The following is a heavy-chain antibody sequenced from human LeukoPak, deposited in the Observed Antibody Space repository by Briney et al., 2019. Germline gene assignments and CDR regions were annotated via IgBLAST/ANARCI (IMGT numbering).Heavy chain of an antibody. CDR2: IYHSGST. CDR1: GGSISRGGYS. V-gene: IGHV4-30-2*01. J-gene: IGHJ4*02. CDR3: ARGGEYLSFWDY. Sequence: PSQTLSLTCAVSGGSISRGGYSWSWIRQPPGKGLEWIGYIYHSGSTYYNPSLKSRLTISVDRSKNQFSLKLSSVTAADTAVYYWARGGEYLSFWDYWGQGTLVTVSS. D-gene: IGHD3-3*02.